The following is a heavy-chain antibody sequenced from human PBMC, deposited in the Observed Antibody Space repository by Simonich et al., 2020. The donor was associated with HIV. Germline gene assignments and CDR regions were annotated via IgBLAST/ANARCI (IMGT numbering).Heavy chain of an antibody. CDR3: ARKGGGRGVYYFDY. CDR2: IIPIFGTA. CDR1: GGTFSSFA. D-gene: IGHD3-10*01. J-gene: IGHJ4*02. Sequence: QVQLVQSGAEVKKPGSSVKVSCKASGGTFSSFAISWVRQAPGLGLEVVGGIIPIFGTANYAQMFQGRVTITADESTSTAYMELSSLRSEDTGIYYCARKGGGRGVYYFDYWGQGTLVTVSS. V-gene: IGHV1-69*13.